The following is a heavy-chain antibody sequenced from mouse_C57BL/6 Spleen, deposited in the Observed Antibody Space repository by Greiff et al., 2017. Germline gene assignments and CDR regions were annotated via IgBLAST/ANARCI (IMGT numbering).Heavy chain of an antibody. Sequence: QVQLQQSGPELVKPGASVKISCKASGFAFSSAWMNWVKQRPGKGLGWIGRIYPGDGDTNYNGKFKGKATLTADKSSSTAYMQLSSLTSEDSAVYYGARGEDSVWGQGTTLTVSS. CDR2: IYPGDGDT. CDR1: GFAFSSAW. J-gene: IGHJ2*01. D-gene: IGHD3-3*01. V-gene: IGHV1-82*01. CDR3: ARGEDSV.